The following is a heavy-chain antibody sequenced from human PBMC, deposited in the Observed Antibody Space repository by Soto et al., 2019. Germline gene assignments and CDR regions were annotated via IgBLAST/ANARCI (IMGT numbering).Heavy chain of an antibody. V-gene: IGHV3-30*18. J-gene: IGHJ5*02. CDR3: AKDDRYCSSTSCHNWFDP. D-gene: IGHD2-2*01. Sequence: GGSLRLSCAASGFTFSSYGMHWVRQAPGKGLEWVAVISYDGSNKYYADSVKGRFTISRDNSKNTLYLQMNSLRAEDTAVYYCAKDDRYCSSTSCHNWFDPWGQGTLVTVSS. CDR2: ISYDGSNK. CDR1: GFTFSSYG.